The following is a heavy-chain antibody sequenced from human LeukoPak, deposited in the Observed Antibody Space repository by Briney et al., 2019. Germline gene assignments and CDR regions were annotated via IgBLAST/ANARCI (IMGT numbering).Heavy chain of an antibody. CDR2: ISYDGSNK. J-gene: IGHJ4*02. CDR1: GFTFSSYA. CDR3: AREELYYFDY. D-gene: IGHD1-7*01. Sequence: GGSLRLSCAASGFTFSSYAMHRVRQAPGKGLEWVAVISYDGSNKYYADSVKGRFTISRDNSKNTLYLQMNSLRAEDTAVYYCAREELYYFDYWGQGTLVTVSS. V-gene: IGHV3-30-3*01.